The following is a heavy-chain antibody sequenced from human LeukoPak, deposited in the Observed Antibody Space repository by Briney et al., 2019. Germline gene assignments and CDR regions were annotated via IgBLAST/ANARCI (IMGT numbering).Heavy chain of an antibody. CDR2: INWNGGST. CDR3: ARDGPGTTAVGAFDI. CDR1: GFTFDDYG. J-gene: IGHJ3*02. D-gene: IGHD1-1*01. V-gene: IGHV3-20*04. Sequence: PGGSLRLSCAASGFTFDDYGMSWVRQAPGKGLEWVSGINWNGGSTGYAGSVKGRFTISRDNAKNSLYLQMNSLRAEDTALYYCARDGPGTTAVGAFDIWGQGTMVTVSS.